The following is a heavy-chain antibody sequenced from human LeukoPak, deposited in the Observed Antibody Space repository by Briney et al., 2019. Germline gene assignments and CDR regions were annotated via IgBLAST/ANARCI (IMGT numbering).Heavy chain of an antibody. J-gene: IGHJ5*02. CDR1: DGSISGYY. CDR3: AMSKSGYGWFDP. D-gene: IGHD2-15*01. Sequence: SETLSLTCNVSDGSISGYYWNWIRQPPGKGPEWIGYIFYSGSIIYNPSLKSRVTISLGTSRNQFSLKLSSVTAADTAVYYCAMSKSGYGWFDPWGPGTLVTVSS. CDR2: IFYSGSI. V-gene: IGHV4-59*08.